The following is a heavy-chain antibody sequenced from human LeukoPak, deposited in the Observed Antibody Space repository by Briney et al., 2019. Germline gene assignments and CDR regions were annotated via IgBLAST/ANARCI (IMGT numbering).Heavy chain of an antibody. J-gene: IGHJ6*03. Sequence: GGSLRLSCEASGFTFSSYNMNWVRQAPGKRLEWVSSVTSSSSYVFYADSVKGRFTISRDNAKNSLYLQMNSLRAEDTAVYYCARVFGGYDPYYYYYYMDVWGKGTTVTVSS. CDR1: GFTFSSYN. V-gene: IGHV3-21*01. D-gene: IGHD5-12*01. CDR3: ARVFGGYDPYYYYYYMDV. CDR2: VTSSSSYV.